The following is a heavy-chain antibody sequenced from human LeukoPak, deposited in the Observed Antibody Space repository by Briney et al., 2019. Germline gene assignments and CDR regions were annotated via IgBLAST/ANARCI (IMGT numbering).Heavy chain of an antibody. Sequence: SETLSLTCAVYGGSFSGYYWSWIRQPPGKGLEWIGEINHSGGTNYNPSIRGRVTISVDTSKNQFSLKLSSVTAADTAVYYCARGPYCNYVSNYYYGRDVGGQGTTVTVSS. CDR2: INHSGGT. CDR1: GGSFSGYY. J-gene: IGHJ6*02. D-gene: IGHD4-11*01. V-gene: IGHV4-34*01. CDR3: ARGPYCNYVSNYYYGRDV.